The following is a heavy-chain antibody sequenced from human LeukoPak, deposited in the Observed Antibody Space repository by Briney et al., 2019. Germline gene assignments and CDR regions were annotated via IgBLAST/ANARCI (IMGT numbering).Heavy chain of an antibody. D-gene: IGHD3-3*01. CDR3: ARLPVFGVTQLADY. CDR1: GGSISSSSYY. Sequence: TSETLSLTCTVSGGSISSSSYYWGWIRQPPGKGLEWIESIYYSGSTYYNPSLKSRVTISVDTSKNQFSLKLSSVTAADTAVYYCARLPVFGVTQLADYWGQGTLVTVSS. V-gene: IGHV4-39*01. CDR2: IYYSGST. J-gene: IGHJ4*02.